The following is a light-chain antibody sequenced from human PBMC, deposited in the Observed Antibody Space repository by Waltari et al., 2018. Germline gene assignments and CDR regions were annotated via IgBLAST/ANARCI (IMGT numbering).Light chain of an antibody. CDR2: AGN. CDR3: SLYTSSSTYV. Sequence: QSALTQPPSVSGSPGQSVSISCTDTSGDVGFYNRVSWYQQSPGTAPNLMVYAGNNRPSGVPERFFGSNSGNTASLTISGLQAEDEADYFCSLYTSSSTYVFGTGTKVTVL. J-gene: IGLJ1*01. CDR1: SGDVGFYNR. V-gene: IGLV2-18*01.